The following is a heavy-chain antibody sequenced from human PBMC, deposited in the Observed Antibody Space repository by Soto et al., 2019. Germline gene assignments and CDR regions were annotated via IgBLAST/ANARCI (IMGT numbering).Heavy chain of an antibody. J-gene: IGHJ6*02. CDR2: ISSSSSTI. CDR1: GFTFSSYS. V-gene: IGHV3-48*02. D-gene: IGHD2-15*01. Sequence: PGGSLRLSCAASGFTFSSYSMNWVRQAPGKGLEWVSYISSSSSTIYYADSVKGRFTISRDNAKNSLYLQMNSLRDEDTAVYYCARKGYCSGGSCYSSSNYYGMDVWGQGTTVTVSS. CDR3: ARKGYCSGGSCYSSSNYYGMDV.